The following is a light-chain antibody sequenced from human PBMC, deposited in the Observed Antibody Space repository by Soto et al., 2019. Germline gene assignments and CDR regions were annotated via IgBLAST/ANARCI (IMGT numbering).Light chain of an antibody. CDR2: GAS. CDR1: QSVDSK. J-gene: IGKJ1*01. Sequence: EIVMTQSPATLSVSPGERATLSCRASQSVDSKLAWYQQKPGQGPRLLIYGASSRATGIPARFSGSVSGTEFTLTISSLQSEDFAVYYCQHYSTWLWTFGQGTKVDIK. CDR3: QHYSTWLWT. V-gene: IGKV3-15*01.